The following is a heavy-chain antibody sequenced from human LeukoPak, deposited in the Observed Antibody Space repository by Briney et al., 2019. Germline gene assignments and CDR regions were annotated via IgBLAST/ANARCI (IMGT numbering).Heavy chain of an antibody. CDR2: INTDGSST. V-gene: IGHV3-74*01. D-gene: IGHD2-21*02. J-gene: IGHJ4*01. CDR1: GFTFISYG. CDR3: ARELPREVTLDY. Sequence: PGGSLRLSCAVSGFTFISYGMQWVRQAPGKWLAWLSRINTDGSSTAYADSVKGRFTISRDNAKNTLYLQMNSLRAEDTAVYYCARELPREVTLDYWGQGTLVTVCS.